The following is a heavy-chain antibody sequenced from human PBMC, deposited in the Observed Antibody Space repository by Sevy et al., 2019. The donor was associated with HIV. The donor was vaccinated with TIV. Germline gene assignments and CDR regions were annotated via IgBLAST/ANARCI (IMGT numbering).Heavy chain of an antibody. CDR3: ARDVGHYYYDSSGYAYFDY. CDR2: IIPIFGTA. CDR1: GGTFSSYA. D-gene: IGHD3-22*01. V-gene: IGHV1-69*13. Sequence: ASVKVSCKASGGTFSSYAISWVRQAPGQGLEWMGGIIPIFGTANYAQKFQGRATITADESTSTAYMELSSLRSEDTAVYYCARDVGHYYYDSSGYAYFDYWGQGTLVTVSS. J-gene: IGHJ4*02.